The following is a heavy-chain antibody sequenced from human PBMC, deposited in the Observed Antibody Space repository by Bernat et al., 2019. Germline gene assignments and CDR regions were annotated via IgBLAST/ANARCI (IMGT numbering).Heavy chain of an antibody. CDR2: IRSKANSYAT. CDR3: SRDGTTGVGNWFDP. J-gene: IGHJ5*02. Sequence: EVQLVESGGGLVQPGGSPKLSCAASGFTFSGSAMHWVRQASGKGLEWAGRIRSKANSYATAYAASVKGRFTISRDDSKNTAYLQMNSRKTEDPAMYYCSRDGTTGVGNWFDPWGQGTLVTVSS. D-gene: IGHD4-23*01. V-gene: IGHV3-73*02. CDR1: GFTFSGSA.